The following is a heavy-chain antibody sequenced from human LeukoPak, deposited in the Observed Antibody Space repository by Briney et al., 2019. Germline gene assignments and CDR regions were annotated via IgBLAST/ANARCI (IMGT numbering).Heavy chain of an antibody. CDR1: GCTFTSYY. CDR2: INPSGGST. J-gene: IGHJ4*02. D-gene: IGHD2-15*01. CDR3: ARDPTAPYGVAIDY. Sequence: GASVKVSCKASGCTFTSYYMHWVRQAPGQGLEWMGIINPSGGSTSYAQKFQGRVTMTRDMSTSTVYMELSRLRSDDTAVYYCARDPTAPYGVAIDYWGQGTLVTVSS. V-gene: IGHV1-46*01.